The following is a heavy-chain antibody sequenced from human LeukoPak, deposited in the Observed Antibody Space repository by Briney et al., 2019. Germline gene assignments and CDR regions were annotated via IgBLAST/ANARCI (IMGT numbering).Heavy chain of an antibody. CDR1: GFTFSNYA. J-gene: IGHJ4*02. Sequence: GGSLRLSCAASGFTFSNYAMAWVRQAPGKGLEWVSAISGNGGRTYSADSVQGRFTISRDNSKNTLYLQMNSLRAEDTAVYYCARVAKGDDYWGQGTLVTVSS. CDR3: ARVAKGDDY. CDR2: ISGNGGRT. V-gene: IGHV3-23*01.